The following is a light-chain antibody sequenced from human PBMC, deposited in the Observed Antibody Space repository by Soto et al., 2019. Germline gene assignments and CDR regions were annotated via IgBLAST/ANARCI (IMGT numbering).Light chain of an antibody. J-gene: IGKJ1*01. V-gene: IGKV1D-12*01. CDR3: QQANSFPRT. CDR2: AAS. Sequence: DIQMTQSPSSVSASVGDRVTITCRASQAISTWLAWYQQKPGKAPKLLIYAASNLQTGVPSRFIGSGSGTDFTLTISSLQPEDFAAYYCQQANSFPRTFGQGTKVEIK. CDR1: QAISTW.